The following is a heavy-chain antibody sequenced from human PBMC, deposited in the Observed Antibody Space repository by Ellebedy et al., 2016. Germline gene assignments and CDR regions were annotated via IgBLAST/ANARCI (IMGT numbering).Heavy chain of an antibody. CDR1: GGSISSSSYY. Sequence: GSLRLXXTVSGGSISSSSYYWGWIRQPPGKGLEWIGSIYYSGSTYYNPSLKSRVTISVDTSKNQFSLKLSSVTAADTAVYYCARVRRVLYDSSGYYGPRWGQGTLVTVSS. J-gene: IGHJ4*02. D-gene: IGHD3-22*01. V-gene: IGHV4-39*01. CDR3: ARVRRVLYDSSGYYGPR. CDR2: IYYSGST.